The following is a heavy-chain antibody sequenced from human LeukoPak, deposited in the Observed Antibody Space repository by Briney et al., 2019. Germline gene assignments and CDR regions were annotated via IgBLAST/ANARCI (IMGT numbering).Heavy chain of an antibody. CDR1: GGSISSYY. Sequence: SETLSLTCTVSGGSISSYYWSWLRQPPEKGLEWIGYIYYSGTTSYNPSLKGRVTISVDTSKTQFSLKMNSVTAADTAVYYCARLQRITMAGPDYWYFDLWGRGTLVTVSS. J-gene: IGHJ2*01. CDR2: IYYSGTT. CDR3: ARLQRITMAGPDYWYFDL. V-gene: IGHV4-59*01. D-gene: IGHD3-10*01.